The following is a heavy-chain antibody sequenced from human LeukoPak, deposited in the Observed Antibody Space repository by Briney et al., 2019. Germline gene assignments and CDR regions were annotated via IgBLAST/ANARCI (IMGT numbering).Heavy chain of an antibody. J-gene: IGHJ5*02. CDR1: GYSISSGYY. V-gene: IGHV4-38-2*01. CDR3: ARTAIYYYDSSGYYHNWFDP. D-gene: IGHD3-22*01. CDR2: IYHSGST. Sequence: SETLSLTCAVSGYSISSGYYWGWIRQPPGKGLEWIGSIYHSGSTYYDPPLKSRVTISVDTSKNQFSLKLSSVTAADTAVYYCARTAIYYYDSSGYYHNWFDPWGQGTLVTVSS.